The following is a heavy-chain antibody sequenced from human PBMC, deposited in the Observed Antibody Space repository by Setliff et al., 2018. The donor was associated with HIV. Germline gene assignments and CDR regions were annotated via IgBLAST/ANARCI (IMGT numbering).Heavy chain of an antibody. Sequence: SETLSLTCAVYGGSFSGYYWSWIRQPPGKGLEWIGEIDHGGSTSYNPSLKSRVTISVDTSKNQFSLKQSSVTAADTAVYYCAIESAGRVFDIWGQGTMVTVSS. J-gene: IGHJ3*02. CDR3: AIESAGRVFDI. CDR2: IDHGGST. CDR1: GGSFSGYY. V-gene: IGHV4-34*01.